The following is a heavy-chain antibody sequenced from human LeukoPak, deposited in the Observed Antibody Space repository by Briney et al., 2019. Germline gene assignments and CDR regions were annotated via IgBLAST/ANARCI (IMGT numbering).Heavy chain of an antibody. J-gene: IGHJ3*02. V-gene: IGHV4-59*01. Sequence: SETLSLTCNVSGDSISRFYWNWIRQPPGKGLEWIGYISYSGSSDYNPSLKSRLTNYNPSLKRRVTMSADTSKNQLSLRLNSVTAADTAVYYCAKWEQSTNAFDIWGQGTMVTVSS. CDR1: GDSISRFY. CDR2: ISYSGSSDYNPSLKSRLT. D-gene: IGHD1/OR15-1a*01. CDR3: AKWEQSTNAFDI.